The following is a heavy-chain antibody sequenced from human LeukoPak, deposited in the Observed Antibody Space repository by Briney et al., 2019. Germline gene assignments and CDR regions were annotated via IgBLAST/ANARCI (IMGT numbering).Heavy chain of an antibody. CDR2: IYYSGST. J-gene: IGHJ3*02. CDR3: ARGFSGYDGAFDI. CDR1: GGSISSYY. D-gene: IGHD5-12*01. V-gene: IGHV4-59*01. Sequence: SETLSLTCTVSGGSISSYYWSRIRQPPGKGLEWIGYIYYSGSTNYNPSLKSRVTISVDTSKNQFSLKLSSVTAADTAVYYCARGFSGYDGAFDIWGQGTMVTVSS.